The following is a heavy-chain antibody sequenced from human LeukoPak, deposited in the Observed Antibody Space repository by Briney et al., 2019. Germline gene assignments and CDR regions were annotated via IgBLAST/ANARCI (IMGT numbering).Heavy chain of an antibody. D-gene: IGHD3-10*01. CDR1: GFTFSSHS. CDR2: ISISTSTI. V-gene: IGHV3-48*02. J-gene: IGHJ5*02. CDR3: ARDVYHGSGRPRLDL. Sequence: GGSLRLSCAASGFTFSSHSMNWVRQAPGKGLEWVSYISISTSTIYYADSVKGRFTISRDNAKRSLYLQMNSLRDEDTAVYYCARDVYHGSGRPRLDLWGQGTLVTVSS.